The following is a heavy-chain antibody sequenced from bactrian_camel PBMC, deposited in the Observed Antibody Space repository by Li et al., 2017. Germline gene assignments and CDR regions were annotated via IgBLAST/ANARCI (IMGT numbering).Heavy chain of an antibody. Sequence: GGGSVQPGGSLRHSCDASGYTYSSNCMGWFRQAPGKEREGVAFVYFGGGSTYYADSVKGRFTISQDKGKNTVYLQMNNLQPEDTATYYCAEGAVVVVNTVTPSTTGARGPRSPSP. J-gene: IGHJ4*01. CDR2: VYFGGGST. D-gene: IGHD6*01. CDR1: GYTYSSNC. V-gene: IGHV3S40*01. CDR3: AEGAVVVVNTVTPSTT.